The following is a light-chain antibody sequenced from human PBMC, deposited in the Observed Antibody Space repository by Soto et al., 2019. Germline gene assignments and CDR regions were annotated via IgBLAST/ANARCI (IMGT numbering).Light chain of an antibody. J-gene: IGLJ1*01. CDR1: NIGGKS. CDR3: HVWDSSSDHYV. Sequence: SYELTQPPSVSVAPGQTARITCGGNNIGGKSVHWYQQKPGQAPVLVVYDDSDRPSGIPDRFSGSNSGDTATLTIRRVEAGDEADYYCHVWDSSSDHYVFGNGIKVTVL. CDR2: DDS. V-gene: IGLV3-21*02.